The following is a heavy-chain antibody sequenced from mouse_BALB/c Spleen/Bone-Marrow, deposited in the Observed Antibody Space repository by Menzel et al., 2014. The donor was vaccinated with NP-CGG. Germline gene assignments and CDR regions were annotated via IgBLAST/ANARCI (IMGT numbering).Heavy chain of an antibody. CDR3: ARSDYRYDPFAY. J-gene: IGHJ3*01. CDR1: GHTFTDYW. Sequence: GAELVMPGASVKMSCKASGHTFTDYWMHWVKQRPGQGLEWIGAIDTSDSYTSYNQKFKGKATLTVDESSSTAYVQLSSLTSEDSAVYYCARSDYRYDPFAYWGQGTLVTVSA. V-gene: IGHV1-69*01. CDR2: IDTSDSYT. D-gene: IGHD2-14*01.